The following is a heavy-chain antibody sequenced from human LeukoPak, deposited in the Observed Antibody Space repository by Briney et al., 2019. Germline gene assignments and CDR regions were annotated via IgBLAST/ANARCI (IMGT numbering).Heavy chain of an antibody. CDR1: GFSFDDYA. V-gene: IGHV3-9*01. D-gene: IGHD5-18*01. J-gene: IGHJ6*02. CDR3: AKGIQTGYSFGMDV. Sequence: GGSLRLSCAASGFSFDDYAMYWVRQAPGKGLEWVSGISYNSGAIGYADSVKGRFTISRDNAKNSLYLQMNSLRAEDTALYYCAKGIQTGYSFGMDVWGQGTTVTVSS. CDR2: ISYNSGAI.